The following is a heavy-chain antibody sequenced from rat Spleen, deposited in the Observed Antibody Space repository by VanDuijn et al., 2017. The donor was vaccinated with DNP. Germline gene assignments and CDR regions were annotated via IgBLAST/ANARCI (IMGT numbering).Heavy chain of an antibody. D-gene: IGHD1-5*01. CDR1: GYSITSHY. Sequence: EVQLQESGPGLVRPSQSLSLTCSVTGYSITSHYWGWIRKFPGNKMEWIGHISYSGSTGYNPSLKSRISITRDTSKNQFFLQLTSVTTEDTATYYCARWNIGTTTLDYWGQGVMVTVSS. J-gene: IGHJ2*01. V-gene: IGHV3-1*01. CDR3: ARWNIGTTTLDY. CDR2: ISYSGST.